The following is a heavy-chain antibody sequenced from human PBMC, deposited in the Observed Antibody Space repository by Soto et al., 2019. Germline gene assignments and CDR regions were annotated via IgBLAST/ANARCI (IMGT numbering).Heavy chain of an antibody. CDR3: TTDPVTMIVVVPSSG. D-gene: IGHD3-22*01. CDR2: ISGSGDTT. Sequence: PGGSLRLSCASSGFTFSSYAMNWVRQAPGKGLEWVSVISGSGDTTEYAASVKGRFTISRDDSKNSLYLQMNSLKTEDTAVYYCTTDPVTMIVVVPSSGWGQGTLVTVSS. J-gene: IGHJ4*02. V-gene: IGHV3-23*01. CDR1: GFTFSSYA.